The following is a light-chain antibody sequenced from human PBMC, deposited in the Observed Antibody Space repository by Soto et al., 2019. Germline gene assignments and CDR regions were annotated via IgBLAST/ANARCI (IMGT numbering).Light chain of an antibody. CDR2: EVS. J-gene: IGLJ1*01. CDR1: SSDVGGYNY. V-gene: IGLV2-14*01. CDR3: SSYTSSSTGV. Sequence: QSALTQPASVSGSPGQSITISCTGTSSDVGGYNYVSWYQQHPGKAPKLIIYEVSNRPSGVSNRFSGSKSGNTASLTISGLHAEDEADYYCSSYTSSSTGVFGTGTKLTVL.